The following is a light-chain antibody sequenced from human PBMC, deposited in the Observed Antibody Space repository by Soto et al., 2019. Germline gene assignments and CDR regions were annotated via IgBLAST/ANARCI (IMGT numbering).Light chain of an antibody. V-gene: IGKV3-20*01. CDR2: GAS. J-gene: IGKJ2*01. Sequence: EIVLTQSPGTLSLSPGEXATLSCRASQSVSSSYLAWYQQKPGQAPRLLIYGASSRATGIPDRFSGSGSGTDFTLTISRLEPEDFAVYYCQQYGSSPYTFGQGTKVDIK. CDR1: QSVSSSY. CDR3: QQYGSSPYT.